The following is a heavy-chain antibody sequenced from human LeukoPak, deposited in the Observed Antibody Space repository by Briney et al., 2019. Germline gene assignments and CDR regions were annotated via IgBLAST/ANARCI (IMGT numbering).Heavy chain of an antibody. CDR3: SRGPYCSSGSCYPDPDAFDI. Sequence: PGGSLRLSCTASGFTFGDYAMAWVRQAPGKGLEWVGFIRSKSYGGITEYAASVKGRFTISRDDSKSIAYLQMNSLKTEDTAVYYCSRGPYCSSGSCYPDPDAFDIWGQGTVVTFSS. CDR1: GFTFGDYA. J-gene: IGHJ3*02. CDR2: IRSKSYGGIT. D-gene: IGHD2-15*01. V-gene: IGHV3-49*04.